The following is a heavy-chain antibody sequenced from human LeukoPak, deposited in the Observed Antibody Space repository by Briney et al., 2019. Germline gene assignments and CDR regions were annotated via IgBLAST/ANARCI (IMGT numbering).Heavy chain of an antibody. D-gene: IGHD3-10*01. V-gene: IGHV3-7*01. CDR3: AREIATGYYGSGSRQFDN. CDR1: GFTFSSYW. J-gene: IGHJ4*02. Sequence: PGGSLRLSCVASGFTFSSYWMSWVRQAPGKGLEWVANINQDGSEKYYVDSVKGRFTISRDNAKNSLYLQMNSLRVEDTVVYYCAREIATGYYGSGSRQFDNWGQGTLVTVSS. CDR2: INQDGSEK.